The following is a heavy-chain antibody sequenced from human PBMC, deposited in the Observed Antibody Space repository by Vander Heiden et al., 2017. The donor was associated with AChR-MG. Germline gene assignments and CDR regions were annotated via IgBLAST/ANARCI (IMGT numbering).Heavy chain of an antibody. V-gene: IGHV4-4*07. CDR3: ARDYTQTGQDRWFDP. CDR2: IYTNGAT. CDR1: GGSISTYY. D-gene: IGHD2-15*01. J-gene: IGHJ5*02. Sequence: QVQLQESGPGLVKPSETLALTCTVSGGSISTYYWSWIRQPAGKGLEWIGNIYTNGATKYSPSRKSRVTMSLDKSKNKVSLKVNSVTAADTAVYYCARDYTQTGQDRWFDPWGQGILVTVSS.